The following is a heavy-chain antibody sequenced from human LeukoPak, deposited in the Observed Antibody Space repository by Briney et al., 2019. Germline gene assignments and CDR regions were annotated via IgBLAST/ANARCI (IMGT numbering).Heavy chain of an antibody. CDR2: IYYSGST. V-gene: IGHV4-59*01. CDR1: GGSISSYY. CDR3: ARDSRGNFYYYGMDV. D-gene: IGHD3-10*01. Sequence: SETLSLTCTVSGGSISSYYWSWLRQPPGKGLEWIGYIYYSGSTNYNPSPMGRVTISVDTSKNQFSLKLSSVTAADTAVYYCARDSRGNFYYYGMDVWGQGTTVTVSS. J-gene: IGHJ6*02.